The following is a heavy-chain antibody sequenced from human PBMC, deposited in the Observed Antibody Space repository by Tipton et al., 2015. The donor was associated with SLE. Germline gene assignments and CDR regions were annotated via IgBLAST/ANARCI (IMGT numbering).Heavy chain of an antibody. CDR1: GGSISSNNYY. J-gene: IGHJ3*01. CDR2: IYYRGNT. D-gene: IGHD1-7*01. Sequence: GLVKPSETLSLTCTVSGGSISSNNYYWGWIRQPPGKGLEWIASIYYRGNTHYHSSLKSRLTMSVDTSKNQFSLKLSSMAAADTAVYYCARDNLQLRGFDVWGRGTVVTVSS. V-gene: IGHV4-39*07. CDR3: ARDNLQLRGFDV.